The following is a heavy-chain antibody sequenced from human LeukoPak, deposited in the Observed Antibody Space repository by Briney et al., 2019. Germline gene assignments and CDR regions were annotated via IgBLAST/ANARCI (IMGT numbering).Heavy chain of an antibody. Sequence: ASVKVSCKASGYTVTSYYMHWVRQAPGQGLEWMAILNPSGGSSNYAQKFQGRATLTRATSTGTVYMELSSLRSEDTAVYYCASVYKHGMDVWGQGATVIVSS. V-gene: IGHV1-46*01. CDR2: LNPSGGSS. CDR3: ASVYKHGMDV. J-gene: IGHJ6*02. D-gene: IGHD5-24*01. CDR1: GYTVTSYY.